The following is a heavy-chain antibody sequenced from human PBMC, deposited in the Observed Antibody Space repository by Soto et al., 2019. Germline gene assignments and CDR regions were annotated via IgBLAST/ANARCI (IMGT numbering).Heavy chain of an antibody. Sequence: QVQLVESGGDVVQPGRSLRLSCAASGFMFSNHGMHWVRQAPGKGLEWVEVIWSDGNNRYYADSVKGRFTISRDNSKNTVYLQMNSLRAEDTAVYYCVRGDNWNDEASDYWGQGTLVTVSS. V-gene: IGHV3-33*01. D-gene: IGHD1-1*01. CDR3: VRGDNWNDEASDY. CDR2: IWSDGNNR. CDR1: GFMFSNHG. J-gene: IGHJ4*02.